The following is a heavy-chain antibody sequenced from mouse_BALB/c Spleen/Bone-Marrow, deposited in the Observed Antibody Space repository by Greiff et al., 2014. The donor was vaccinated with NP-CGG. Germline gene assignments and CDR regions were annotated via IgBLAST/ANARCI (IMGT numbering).Heavy chain of an antibody. Sequence: EVQLQQSGAELVKPGASVKLSCTASGFNIIDTYMHWVKQRPEQGLEWIGRIDPANGNTKYDPKFQGKATITADTSSNTAYLQLSSLTSEDTAVYYCAMYYYGSSLFAYWGQGTLVTVSA. J-gene: IGHJ3*01. V-gene: IGHV14-3*02. CDR1: GFNIIDTY. CDR2: IDPANGNT. D-gene: IGHD1-1*01. CDR3: AMYYYGSSLFAY.